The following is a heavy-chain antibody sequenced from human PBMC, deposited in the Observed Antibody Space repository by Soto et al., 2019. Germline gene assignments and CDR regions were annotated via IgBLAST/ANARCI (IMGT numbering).Heavy chain of an antibody. Sequence: QAQLVQSGAEVRKPGASVKVSCKASGYTFNNYFMHWVRQAPAQGLEWMGVITPSSGSTTYAKRFQGRLTMTRDTSTSTVYMELRSLRSEDTAVYFCARDLVPIWNYVGLAPGAQHWFDPWGQGTLVTVSS. J-gene: IGHJ5*02. CDR3: ARDLVPIWNYVGLAPGAQHWFDP. CDR1: GYTFNNYF. D-gene: IGHD1-7*01. V-gene: IGHV1-46*02. CDR2: ITPSSGST.